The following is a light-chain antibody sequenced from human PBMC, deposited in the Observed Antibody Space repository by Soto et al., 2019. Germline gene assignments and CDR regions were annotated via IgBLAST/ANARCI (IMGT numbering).Light chain of an antibody. CDR3: PHYGSSTHT. Sequence: EIVLTQSPGTLSLSPGERATLSCRASQSVSSTSLAWYQQKPGQAPSLLIHRASSRASDIPDRFSGSGSGTDFTLTISGLEPEDFAVYYCPHYGSSTHTFGGGTKVDIK. CDR2: RAS. J-gene: IGKJ4*01. V-gene: IGKV3-20*01. CDR1: QSVSSTS.